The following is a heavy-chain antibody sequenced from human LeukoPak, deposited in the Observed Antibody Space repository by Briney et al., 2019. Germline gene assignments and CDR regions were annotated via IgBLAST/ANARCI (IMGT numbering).Heavy chain of an antibody. Sequence: SVKVSCKASGGTFYNYAISWVRQAPGQGLEWMGGIIPIFETANCAQKFQGRLTITADESATTAYMELSSLRSEDTAFYYCARIKRGLNIAVRPGQDAFDIWGQGTMVTVSS. V-gene: IGHV1-69*01. CDR1: GGTFYNYA. CDR2: IIPIFETA. D-gene: IGHD6-6*01. CDR3: ARIKRGLNIAVRPGQDAFDI. J-gene: IGHJ3*02.